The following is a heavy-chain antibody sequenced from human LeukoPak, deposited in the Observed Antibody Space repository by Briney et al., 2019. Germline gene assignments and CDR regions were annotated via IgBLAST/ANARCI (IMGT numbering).Heavy chain of an antibody. CDR3: AELGITMIGGV. CDR1: GFTFNSYS. J-gene: IGHJ6*04. Sequence: GGSLRLSCAASGFTFNSYSMNWVRQAPGKGLEWVSYISSSSSTIYYADSVKGRFTISRDNAKNSLYLQMNSLRAKDTAVYYCAELGITMIGGVWGKGTTVTISS. CDR2: ISSSSSTI. D-gene: IGHD3-10*02. V-gene: IGHV3-48*04.